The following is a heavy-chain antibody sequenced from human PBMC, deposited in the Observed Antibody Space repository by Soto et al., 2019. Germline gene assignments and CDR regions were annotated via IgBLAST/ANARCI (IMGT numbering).Heavy chain of an antibody. D-gene: IGHD4-17*01. CDR2: IYYSGST. Sequence: SETLSLTCTVSGGSISSYYWSWIRQPPGKGLEWIGYIYYSGSTNYNPSLKSRVTISVDTSKNQFSLKLSSVTAADTAVYYCARFPDYGDPTDYWGQGTLVTVS. J-gene: IGHJ4*02. CDR3: ARFPDYGDPTDY. V-gene: IGHV4-59*01. CDR1: GGSISSYY.